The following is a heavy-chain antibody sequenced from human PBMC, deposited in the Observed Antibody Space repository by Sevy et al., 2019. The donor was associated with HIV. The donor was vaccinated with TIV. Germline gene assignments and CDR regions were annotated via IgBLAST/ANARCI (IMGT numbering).Heavy chain of an antibody. V-gene: IGHV3-7*01. CDR2: INQDGSVK. Sequence: GGSLRLSCAASGFTLNSYWMSWVRQAPGKGLEWVANINQDGSVKYYVDSVKGRFTISRDNARKSLYLRMNSLRAEDTALYYCVRAIAAAGSFWGQGTLVTVSS. CDR3: VRAIAAAGSF. CDR1: GFTLNSYW. D-gene: IGHD6-13*01. J-gene: IGHJ4*02.